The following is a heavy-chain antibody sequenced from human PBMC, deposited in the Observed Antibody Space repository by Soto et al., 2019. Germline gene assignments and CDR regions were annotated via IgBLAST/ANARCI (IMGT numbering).Heavy chain of an antibody. D-gene: IGHD2-15*01. V-gene: IGHV3-33*01. CDR2: IWYDGSNK. CDR1: GFTFSSYG. CDR3: ARDLVVVAATPARIYYYDMDV. Sequence: QVQLVESGGGVVQPGRSLRLSCAASGFTFSSYGMHWVRQAPGKGLEWVAGIWYDGSNKYYADSVKGRFTISRDNSKNTLYLQMNSLRAEDTAVYYCARDLVVVAATPARIYYYDMDVWGQGTTVTVSS. J-gene: IGHJ6*02.